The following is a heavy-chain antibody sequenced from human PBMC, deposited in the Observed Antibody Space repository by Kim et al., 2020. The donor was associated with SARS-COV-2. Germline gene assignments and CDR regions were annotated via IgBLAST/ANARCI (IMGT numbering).Heavy chain of an antibody. V-gene: IGHV3-21*01. CDR3: AKVASTSLVPYNWFDP. CDR1: GFTFSSYS. Sequence: GGSLRLSCAASGFTFSSYSMNWVRQAPGKGLEWVSSISSSSSYIYYADSVKGRFTISRDNAKNSLYLQMNSLRAEDTAVYYCAKVASTSLVPYNWFDPWGQGTLVTVSS. D-gene: IGHD6-13*01. CDR2: ISSSSSYI. J-gene: IGHJ5*02.